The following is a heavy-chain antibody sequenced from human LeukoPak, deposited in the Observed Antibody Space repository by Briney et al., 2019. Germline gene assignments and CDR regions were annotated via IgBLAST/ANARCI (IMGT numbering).Heavy chain of an antibody. CDR2: ISGSGGST. J-gene: IGHJ6*02. V-gene: IGHV3-23*01. D-gene: IGHD6-6*01. Sequence: GGSLSLSCAASGFTFSSYAMSWVSQAPGKGLEWVSSISGSGGSTYYADSVKGRFPISRDNSKNTLYLQMNSLRAEDTAVYYCAREDGAARPYYYYGMDVWGQGTTVTVSS. CDR1: GFTFSSYA. CDR3: AREDGAARPYYYYGMDV.